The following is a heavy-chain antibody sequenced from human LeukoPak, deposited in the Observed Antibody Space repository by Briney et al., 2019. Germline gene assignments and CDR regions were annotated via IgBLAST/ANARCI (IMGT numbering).Heavy chain of an antibody. CDR2: IYHSGST. Sequence: SETLSLTCAVSGGSIKSNNWWSWVRQPPGKGLEWIGEIYHSGSTNYNPSLESRVTVSVDKSKNQFPLDLSSVTAADTAVYYCARVPRITMVRGVQYFDYWGQGTLVTVSS. V-gene: IGHV4-4*02. J-gene: IGHJ4*02. D-gene: IGHD3-10*01. CDR3: ARVPRITMVRGVQYFDY. CDR1: GGSIKSNNW.